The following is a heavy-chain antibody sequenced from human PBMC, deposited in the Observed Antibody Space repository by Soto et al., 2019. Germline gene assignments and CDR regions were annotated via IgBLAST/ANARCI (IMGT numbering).Heavy chain of an antibody. CDR1: GYTFTSYD. Sequence: ASVKVSCKASGYTFTSYDINWVRQATGQGLEWMGWMNPNSGNTGYAQKFQGRVTMTRNTSISTAYMELSSLRAEDTAVYYCAKEDTAMVTGIYYYYYMDVWGKGTTVTVSS. D-gene: IGHD5-18*01. J-gene: IGHJ6*03. V-gene: IGHV1-8*01. CDR3: AKEDTAMVTGIYYYYYMDV. CDR2: MNPNSGNT.